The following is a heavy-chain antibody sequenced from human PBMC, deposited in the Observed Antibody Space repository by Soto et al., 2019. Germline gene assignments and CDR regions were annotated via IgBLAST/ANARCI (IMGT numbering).Heavy chain of an antibody. CDR1: GESVIDYY. CDR3: ARSGYYGFVY. V-gene: IGHV4-59*02. CDR2: IYYTGST. J-gene: IGHJ4*02. D-gene: IGHD3-22*01. Sequence: SETLSLICAVSGESVIDYYWSWIRQPPGKGLEWIGHIYYTGSTNYNPSLRSRVTMSQDTSKNQFSLKLASVTAADTAVYYCARSGYYGFVYWGQGALVTVSS.